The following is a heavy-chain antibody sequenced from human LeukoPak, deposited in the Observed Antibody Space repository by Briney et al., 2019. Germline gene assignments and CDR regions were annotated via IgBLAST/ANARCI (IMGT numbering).Heavy chain of an antibody. CDR2: ISYDGSNK. CDR3: ARGLHYYYYGMDV. D-gene: IGHD3-10*01. Sequence: GGSLRLSCAASGFTFSSYGMHWVRQAPGKGLEWVAVISYDGSNKYYADSVKGRFTISRDNSKNTLYLQMNSLRAEDTAVYYCARGLHYYYYGMDVWGQGTTVTVSS. CDR1: GFTFSSYG. J-gene: IGHJ6*02. V-gene: IGHV3-30*19.